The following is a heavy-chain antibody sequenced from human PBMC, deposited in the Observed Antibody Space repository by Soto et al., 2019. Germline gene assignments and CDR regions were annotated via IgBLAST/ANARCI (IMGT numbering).Heavy chain of an antibody. J-gene: IGHJ4*02. Sequence: QVQLVQSGAEVKKPGASVKVSCKASGYTFTSYAMHWVRQAPGQRLEWMGRINAGNGNTKYSQKFPGRVTITRDTSASTAYMELSSLRSEDTAVYYCARLPDILTGYSDMFAYWGQGTLVTVSS. V-gene: IGHV1-3*01. CDR2: INAGNGNT. D-gene: IGHD3-9*01. CDR1: GYTFTSYA. CDR3: ARLPDILTGYSDMFAY.